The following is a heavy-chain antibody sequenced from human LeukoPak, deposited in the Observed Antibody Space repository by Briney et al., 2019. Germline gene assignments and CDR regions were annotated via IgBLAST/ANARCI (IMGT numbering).Heavy chain of an antibody. CDR1: GFTFANAW. J-gene: IGHJ4*02. CDR3: TPVVWFGELLDC. CDR2: IQSKIDGGST. V-gene: IGHV3-15*01. D-gene: IGHD3-10*01. Sequence: PGGSLRPSCAASGFTFANAWMSWVRQAPGRGLEWVCRIQSKIDGGSTDYAAPVKGRFTISRDDSKNTLFLQMKSLKTEDTAVYYCTPVVWFGELLDCWGQGMLVTVSS.